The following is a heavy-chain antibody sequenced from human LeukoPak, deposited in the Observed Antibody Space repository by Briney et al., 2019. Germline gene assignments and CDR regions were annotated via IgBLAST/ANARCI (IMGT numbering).Heavy chain of an antibody. V-gene: IGHV3-30*04. J-gene: IGHJ4*02. CDR3: ARVYLYTYYFDY. CDR2: ISYDGSNK. CDR1: AFTSSSYS. D-gene: IGHD1-14*01. Sequence: SLTPSSAVSAFTSSSYSIHWVSPAPGKGLEWEAVISYDGSNKYYADSVKGRFTISRDNSKNALYLQMNSLRAEDTAVYYCARVYLYTYYFDYWGQGTLVTVSS.